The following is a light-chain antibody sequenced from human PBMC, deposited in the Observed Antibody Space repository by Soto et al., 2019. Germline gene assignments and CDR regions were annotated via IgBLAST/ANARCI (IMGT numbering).Light chain of an antibody. V-gene: IGKV3-20*01. Sequence: IVLTQYTGTLSLSPGERATLSCRASQSVSNNFLAWYQQRPGQAPRLLIYGASSRATGIPDRFSGSGSGTDFTLTISRLEPEDFAVYYCQQYGSSAWTFGQGTKVDIK. J-gene: IGKJ1*01. CDR1: QSVSNNF. CDR3: QQYGSSAWT. CDR2: GAS.